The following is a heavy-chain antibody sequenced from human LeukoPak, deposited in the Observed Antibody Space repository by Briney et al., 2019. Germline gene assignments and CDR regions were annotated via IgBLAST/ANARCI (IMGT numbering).Heavy chain of an antibody. CDR1: GGSISTYY. J-gene: IGHJ4*02. D-gene: IGHD3-10*01. Sequence: SETLSLTCTVSGGSISTYYWSWIRQPPGKGLEWIGYIYYSGSTNYNPSLKSLVTISVDTSKNQFSLKLRSVTAADTAVYYRARLFSTGNRGRGIFDYWGQGTLVSV. V-gene: IGHV4-59*08. CDR2: IYYSGST. CDR3: ARLFSTGNRGRGIFDY.